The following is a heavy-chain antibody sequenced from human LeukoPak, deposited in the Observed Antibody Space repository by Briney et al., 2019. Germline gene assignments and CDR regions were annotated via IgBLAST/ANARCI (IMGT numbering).Heavy chain of an antibody. J-gene: IGHJ6*02. CDR1: GFTFNNYS. CDR2: ISGSGGTT. D-gene: IGHD1-14*01. Sequence: GGSLRLSCAASGFTFNNYSMNWVRQAPGKGLEWVSVISGSGGTTYYADSVKGRFTISRDSSKNTLYLQMNSLRAEDTAVYYCAKVSGGGLYYDGMDVWGQGTTVTVSS. V-gene: IGHV3-23*01. CDR3: AKVSGGGLYYDGMDV.